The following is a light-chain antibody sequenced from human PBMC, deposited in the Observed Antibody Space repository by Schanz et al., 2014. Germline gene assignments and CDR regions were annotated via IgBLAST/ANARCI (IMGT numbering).Light chain of an antibody. CDR3: SSYAGSRGV. J-gene: IGLJ3*02. CDR2: EIN. Sequence: QSALTQPPSASGSPGQSVTISCTGTSSDVGGDNFVSWYQQHPGKAPKLMIYEINKRPSGVPDRFSGSKSGNTASLTISGLQAEDEADYYCSSYAGSRGVFGGGTKLTVL. V-gene: IGLV2-8*01. CDR1: SSDVGGDNF.